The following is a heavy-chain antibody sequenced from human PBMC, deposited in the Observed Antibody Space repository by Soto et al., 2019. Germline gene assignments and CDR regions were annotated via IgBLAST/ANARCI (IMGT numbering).Heavy chain of an antibody. V-gene: IGHV1-69*01. D-gene: IGHD2-15*01. CDR3: ARGGAGYCCGGSRYLGDY. CDR2: ITPIFGTA. CDR1: GGTFSSYA. Sequence: QVQLVQSGAEVKKPGSSVKVSCKASGGTFSSYAISWVRQAPGQGLEWMGGITPIFGTANYAQKFQGRGTITADESMSAAYMELSSLRYEDTAVYYCARGGAGYCCGGSRYLGDYWVQGTLVIVSS. J-gene: IGHJ4*02.